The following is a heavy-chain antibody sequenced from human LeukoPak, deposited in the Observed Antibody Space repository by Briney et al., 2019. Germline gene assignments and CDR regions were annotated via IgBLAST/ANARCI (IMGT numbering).Heavy chain of an antibody. D-gene: IGHD1-14*01. Sequence: PSETLSLTCAVYGGSFSGYYWSWVRQAPGKGLEWVTVISYDGSSKYYADSVKGRFTISRDNSKNTLYLQMNSLRPEDTAVYYCARGDKQLLFNRNKGGFDPWGQGALVTVSS. CDR3: ARGDKQLLFNRNKGGFDP. CDR1: GGSFSGYY. V-gene: IGHV3-30*03. CDR2: ISYDGSSK. J-gene: IGHJ5*02.